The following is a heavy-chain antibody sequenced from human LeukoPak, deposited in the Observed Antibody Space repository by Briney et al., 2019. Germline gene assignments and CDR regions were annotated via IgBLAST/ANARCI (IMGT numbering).Heavy chain of an antibody. CDR2: ISYDGSNK. V-gene: IGHV3-30-3*01. CDR1: GFTFSSYA. Sequence: GGSLRLSCAASGFTFSSYAMHWVRQAPGKGLEWVAVISYDGSNKYYADSVKGRSTISRDNSKNTLYLQMNSLRAEDTAVYYCARDLWDTAPFGYWGQGTLVTVSS. CDR3: ARDLWDTAPFGY. D-gene: IGHD5-18*01. J-gene: IGHJ4*02.